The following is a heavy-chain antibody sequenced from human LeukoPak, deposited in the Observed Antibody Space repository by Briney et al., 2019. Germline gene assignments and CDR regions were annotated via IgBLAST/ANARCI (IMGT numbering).Heavy chain of an antibody. CDR2: INSDGSST. CDR1: GFTFSRYW. D-gene: IGHD2-2*01. Sequence: GGSLRLSCAASGFTFSRYWMHWVRQAPGKGLVWVSRINSDGSSTTYADSVKGRFTISRDYAKNTLYLQMNSLRAEDTAVYYCARDPATEYYFDYWGQGTLVTVSS. J-gene: IGHJ4*02. CDR3: ARDPATEYYFDY. V-gene: IGHV3-74*03.